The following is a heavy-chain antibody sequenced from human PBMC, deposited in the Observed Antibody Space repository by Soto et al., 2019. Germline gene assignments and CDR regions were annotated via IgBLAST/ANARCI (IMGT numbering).Heavy chain of an antibody. J-gene: IGHJ4*02. CDR1: GFTFSSYA. CDR3: SKCDWKDYYLDY. CDR2: ISGSSGST. V-gene: IGHV3-23*01. Sequence: GGSLRLSCAASGFTFSSYAMRWVRQAPGQGLEWVSAISGSSGSTFSADSVKGRLTISNDNSKKSLYLQMSSLRAEYTAVYYCSKCDWKDYYLDYWGQVTLVTVSA. D-gene: IGHD1-1*01.